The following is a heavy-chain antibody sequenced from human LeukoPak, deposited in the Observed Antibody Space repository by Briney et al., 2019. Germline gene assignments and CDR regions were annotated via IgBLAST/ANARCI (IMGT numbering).Heavy chain of an antibody. D-gene: IGHD1-26*01. CDR2: INPNSGGT. J-gene: IGHJ6*03. Sequence: ASVKVSCKASGYTFTGYYMHWVRQAPGQGLEWMGWINPNSGGTNYAQKFQGRVTMTRDTSISTAYMALSRLRSDDTAVYYCAREGGVGPTAPPDYYSYQMDVWGKGTTVTVSS. V-gene: IGHV1-2*02. CDR3: AREGGVGPTAPPDYYSYQMDV. CDR1: GYTFTGYY.